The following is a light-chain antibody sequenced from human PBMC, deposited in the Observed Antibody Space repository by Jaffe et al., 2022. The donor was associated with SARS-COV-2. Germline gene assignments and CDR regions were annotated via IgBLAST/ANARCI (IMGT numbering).Light chain of an antibody. V-gene: IGKV1-5*03. J-gene: IGKJ1*01. CDR3: QQYNSYSLT. Sequence: DIQMTQSPSTLSPSVGDRVTITCRASQSIGSWLAWYQQKPGKAPKLLIYKASSLQSGVPSRFSGSGSGTEFTLTISSLQPDDYATYYCQQYNSYSLTFGQGTKVEIQ. CDR2: KAS. CDR1: QSIGSW.